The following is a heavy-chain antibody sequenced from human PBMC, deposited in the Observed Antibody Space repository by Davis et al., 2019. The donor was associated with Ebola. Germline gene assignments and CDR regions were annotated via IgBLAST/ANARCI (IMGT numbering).Heavy chain of an antibody. V-gene: IGHV4-34*01. D-gene: IGHD5-12*01. Sequence: MPSETLSLTCAVYGGSFSGYYWSWVRQPPGKGLEWIGEIYHSGSTNYNPSLKSRVTISVDKSKNQFSLKLSSVTAADTAVYYCARGATTNYYYYYGMDVWGQGTTVTVSS. CDR3: ARGATTNYYYYYGMDV. CDR1: GGSFSGYY. J-gene: IGHJ6*02. CDR2: IYHSGST.